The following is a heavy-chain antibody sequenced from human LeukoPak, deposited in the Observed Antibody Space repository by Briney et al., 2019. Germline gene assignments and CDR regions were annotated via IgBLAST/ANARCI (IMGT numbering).Heavy chain of an antibody. CDR2: IYPGDSQT. D-gene: IGHD3-22*01. V-gene: IGHV5-51*01. J-gene: IGHJ3*02. CDR3: ARRGVGYYDSSGYAFDI. CDR1: GYIFSNYW. Sequence: GESLKISCKGSGYIFSNYWIGWVRQMPGQGLEWMGIIYPGDSQTLYGPSFQGQVIISADKYVSTIYLQWSSLKASDTAMYYCARRGVGYYDSSGYAFDIWGQGTMVTVSS.